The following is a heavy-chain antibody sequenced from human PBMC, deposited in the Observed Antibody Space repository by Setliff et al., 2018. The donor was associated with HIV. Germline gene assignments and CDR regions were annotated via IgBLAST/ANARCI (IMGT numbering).Heavy chain of an antibody. CDR2: ISTYYGST. V-gene: IGHV1-18*01. Sequence: ASVKVSCKASNYTFSTYAITWVRQAPGQGLEWMGWISTYYGSTKYEQKFQGRVTMTTDLFTSTAHMELRSLRSDDTAVYYCARDPTYISSWPGHAFDIWGQGTMVTVSS. D-gene: IGHD6-6*01. CDR1: NYTFSTYA. J-gene: IGHJ3*02. CDR3: ARDPTYISSWPGHAFDI.